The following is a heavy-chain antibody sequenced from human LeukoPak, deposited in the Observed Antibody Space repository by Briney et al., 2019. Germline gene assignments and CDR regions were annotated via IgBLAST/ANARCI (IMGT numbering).Heavy chain of an antibody. CDR3: ARGTTVSFYLGDAFDI. CDR2: ISAYNGNT. CDR1: GYTFTSYY. Sequence: ASVKVSCKASGYTFTSYYMHWVRQAPGQGLEWMGWISAYNGNTNYAQKLQGRVTMTTDTSTSTAYMELRSLRSDDTAVYYCARGTTVSFYLGDAFDIWGQGTMVTVSS. V-gene: IGHV1-18*04. J-gene: IGHJ3*02. D-gene: IGHD4-17*01.